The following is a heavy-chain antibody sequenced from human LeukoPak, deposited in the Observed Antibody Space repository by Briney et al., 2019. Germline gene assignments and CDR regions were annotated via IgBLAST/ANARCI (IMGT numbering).Heavy chain of an antibody. CDR3: AREKYCGGDCYFFGY. J-gene: IGHJ4*02. CDR1: GFTFSSYW. D-gene: IGHD2-21*02. Sequence: GGSLRLSCAASGFTFSSYWMHWVRQAPGKGLVWVSRINSDGSSTSYADSVKGRFTISRDNAKNTLYLQMNSLRAEDTAVYYCAREKYCGGDCYFFGYWGQGTLVTVSS. CDR2: INSDGSST. V-gene: IGHV3-74*01.